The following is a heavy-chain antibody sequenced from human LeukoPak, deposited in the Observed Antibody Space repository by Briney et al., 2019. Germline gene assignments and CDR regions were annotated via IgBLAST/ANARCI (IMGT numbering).Heavy chain of an antibody. V-gene: IGHV3-30*18. J-gene: IGHJ4*02. Sequence: GGSLRLSCAASGFTFSDYGMHWVRQAPGKGLEWVALIPYDGSNTYYADSVKGRFTISRDDSKNTLYLQMNSLRAEDTAIYSCAKVNTLWFGELFFDSWGQGTLVTVSS. CDR3: AKVNTLWFGELFFDS. CDR1: GFTFSDYG. D-gene: IGHD3-10*01. CDR2: IPYDGSNT.